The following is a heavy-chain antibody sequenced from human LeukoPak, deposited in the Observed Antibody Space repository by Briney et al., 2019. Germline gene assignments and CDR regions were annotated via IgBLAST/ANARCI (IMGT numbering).Heavy chain of an antibody. D-gene: IGHD3/OR15-3a*01. Sequence: GASVKVSCKASGYTFTDFYMNCVRQAPGQGLEWMGIINPSGASTRYAQKFQGRVTMTRDTSTSTVYMELSSLRSEDTAVYYCAAPSRRFLDWLPSASDLWGLGTMVTVSP. CDR3: AAPSRRFLDWLPSASDL. J-gene: IGHJ3*01. V-gene: IGHV1-46*01. CDR1: GYTFTDFY. CDR2: INPSGAST.